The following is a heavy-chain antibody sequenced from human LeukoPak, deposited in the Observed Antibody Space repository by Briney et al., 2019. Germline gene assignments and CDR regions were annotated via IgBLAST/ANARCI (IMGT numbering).Heavy chain of an antibody. Sequence: PSETLTLTCGVSGYSISRGYYWGWLRQPPGNGLEWIGNIYHTGSTYYNPSLRSRVTISVDTSKNQLFLKLTSVTAADTAVYYCARGLEGYSAGWSRFFEYWGQGTLATVSS. CDR1: GYSISRGYY. CDR3: ARGLEGYSAGWSRFFEY. D-gene: IGHD6-19*01. V-gene: IGHV4-38-2*01. CDR2: IYHTGST. J-gene: IGHJ4*02.